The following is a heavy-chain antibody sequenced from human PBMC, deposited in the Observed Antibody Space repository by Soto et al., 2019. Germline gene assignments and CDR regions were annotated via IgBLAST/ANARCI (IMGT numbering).Heavy chain of an antibody. CDR3: ARGSCSSRVYDMVV. CDR2: IIPILGIA. D-gene: IGHD2-15*01. Sequence: QVQLVQSGAEGKKPGSSVKVSCKASGGTFSSYTISWVRQAPGQGLEWMGRIIPILGIANYAQKFQGRVTITADKSTSTAYMELSILRSEDTAVYYCARGSCSSRVYDMVVWCKGTTVSVSS. CDR1: GGTFSSYT. J-gene: IGHJ6*04. V-gene: IGHV1-69*02.